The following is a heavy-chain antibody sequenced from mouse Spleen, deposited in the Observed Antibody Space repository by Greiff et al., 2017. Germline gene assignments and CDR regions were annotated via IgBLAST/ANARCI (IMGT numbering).Heavy chain of an antibody. D-gene: IGHD2-4*01. CDR3: ARGEYDYRPYAMDY. CDR2: INYDGSST. Sequence: EVQLVESEGGLVQPGSSMKLSCTASGFTFSDYYMAWVRQVPEKGLEWVANINYDGSSTYYLDSLKSRFIISRDNAKNILYLQMSSLKSEDTATYYCARGEYDYRPYAMDYWGQGTSVTVSS. V-gene: IGHV5-16*01. J-gene: IGHJ4*01. CDR1: GFTFSDYY.